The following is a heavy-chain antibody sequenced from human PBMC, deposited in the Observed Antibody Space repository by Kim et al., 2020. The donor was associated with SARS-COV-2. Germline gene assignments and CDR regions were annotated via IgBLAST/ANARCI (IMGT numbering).Heavy chain of an antibody. D-gene: IGHD3-9*01. CDR2: ISSNSGNI. CDR3: ARGSLGYDIFTGYLQC. V-gene: IGHV3-64*02. Sequence: GGSLRLSCAASGFTFSSSSMHWVRQAPGKGLEYVSSISSNSGNIYYADSVKGRFSISRDNSKNSLYLQMNSLRAEDMAVYYCARGSLGYDIFTGYLQCWGQGTLVTVSS. J-gene: IGHJ4*02. CDR1: GFTFSSSS.